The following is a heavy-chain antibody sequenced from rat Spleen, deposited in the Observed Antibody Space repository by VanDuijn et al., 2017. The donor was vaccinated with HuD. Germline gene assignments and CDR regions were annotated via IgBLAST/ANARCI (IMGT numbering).Heavy chain of an antibody. CDR3: TRDTTVAFDY. CDR1: GFTLSNYY. CDR2: ITTSGGST. D-gene: IGHD1-1*01. Sequence: EVQLVESGGGLVQPGRSLKLSCAASGFTLSNYYMAWVRQAPTKGLEWVASITTSGGSTYYRDSGKGRFTISRDNAKSTLYLQMDSLRSEDTATYYCTRDTTVAFDYWGQGVMVTVSS. J-gene: IGHJ2*01. V-gene: IGHV5S23*01.